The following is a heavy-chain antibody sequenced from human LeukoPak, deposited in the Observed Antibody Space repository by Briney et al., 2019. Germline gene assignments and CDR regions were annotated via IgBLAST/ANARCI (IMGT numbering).Heavy chain of an antibody. J-gene: IGHJ4*02. CDR1: GFTFSSCV. CDR2: TWSDGSNK. CDR3: TREWPTVQDY. V-gene: IGHV3-33*01. Sequence: PGGSLRLSCAASGFTFSSCVMHWVRQAPGKGLEWVAATWSDGSNKYYADSVKGRFTITRDNSKDTLYLQMSSLRAEDSAVYYCTREWPTVQDYWGQGTLVTVSS. D-gene: IGHD5-24*01.